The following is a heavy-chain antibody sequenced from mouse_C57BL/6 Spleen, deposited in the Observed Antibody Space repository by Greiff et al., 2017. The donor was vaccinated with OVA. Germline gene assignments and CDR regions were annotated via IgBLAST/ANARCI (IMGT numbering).Heavy chain of an antibody. J-gene: IGHJ2*01. CDR1: GYTFTSYG. Sequence: VQLQQSGAELARPGASVKLSCKASGYTFTSYGISWVKQRTGQGLEWIGEIYPRSGNTYYNEKFKGKATLTADKSSSTAYMELRSLTSEDSAVYFCAREEGDGYYRDYWGQGTTLTVSS. D-gene: IGHD2-3*01. CDR3: AREEGDGYYRDY. V-gene: IGHV1-81*01. CDR2: IYPRSGNT.